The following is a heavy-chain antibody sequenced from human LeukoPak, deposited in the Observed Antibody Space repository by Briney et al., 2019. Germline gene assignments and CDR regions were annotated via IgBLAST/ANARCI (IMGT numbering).Heavy chain of an antibody. Sequence: GGSLRLSCEVSGFTFKSHAMTWVRQPPGKGLEWVSGISGSGDRTYDADSVKGRFTISRDNSKNTLHLQMNSLRAEDTAVYYCAKGPLIEVAGTTWDYWGQGTLVTVSS. V-gene: IGHV3-23*01. CDR2: ISGSGDRT. CDR1: GFTFKSHA. CDR3: AKGPLIEVAGTTWDY. D-gene: IGHD6-19*01. J-gene: IGHJ4*02.